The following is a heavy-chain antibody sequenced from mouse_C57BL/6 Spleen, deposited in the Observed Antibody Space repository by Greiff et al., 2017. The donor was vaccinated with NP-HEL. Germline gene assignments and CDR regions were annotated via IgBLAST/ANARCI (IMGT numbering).Heavy chain of an antibody. D-gene: IGHD2-3*01. CDR3: ARDDGYIAWFAY. CDR2: IDPSDSET. Sequence: QVQLQQPGAELVRPGSSVKLSCKASGYTFTSYWMHWVKQRPIQGLEWIGNIDPSDSETHYNQKFKDKATLTVDKSSSTAYMQLSSLTYEDSAVYYCARDDGYIAWFAYWGQGTLVTVSA. CDR1: GYTFTSYW. J-gene: IGHJ3*01. V-gene: IGHV1-52*01.